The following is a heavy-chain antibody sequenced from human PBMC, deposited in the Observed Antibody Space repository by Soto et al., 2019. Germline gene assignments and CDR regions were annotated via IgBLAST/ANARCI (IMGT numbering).Heavy chain of an antibody. D-gene: IGHD6-13*01. CDR3: ARGGIAAAGSYFDY. V-gene: IGHV4-39*02. Sequence: PSETLSLTCTVSGGSIASSLYYWGWVRQSPGKGLEWIESIYYSGSTHYNPSLKSRVTVSVDTSKNQFSLKLTSVTAEDTAVYYCARGGIAAAGSYFDYWGQGTLVTVSS. J-gene: IGHJ4*02. CDR2: IYYSGST. CDR1: GGSIASSLYY.